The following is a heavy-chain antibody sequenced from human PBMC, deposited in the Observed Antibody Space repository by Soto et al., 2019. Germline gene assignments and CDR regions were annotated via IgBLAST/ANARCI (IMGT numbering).Heavy chain of an antibody. V-gene: IGHV3-30-3*01. Sequence: QVQLVESGGGVVQPGRSLRLSCAASGFTISSYAMHWVRQAPGKGLEWVAVISYDGSNKYYADSVKGRFTISRDNSKSTLNLQMNSLRVEDTAIYYCAQDVGVVMFSAWGQGTLVTVSS. J-gene: IGHJ5*02. CDR1: GFTISSYA. CDR2: ISYDGSNK. CDR3: AQDVGVVMFSA. D-gene: IGHD2-21*01.